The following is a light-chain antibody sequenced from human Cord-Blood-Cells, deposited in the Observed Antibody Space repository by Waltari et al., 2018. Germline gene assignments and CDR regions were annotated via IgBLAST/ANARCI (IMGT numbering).Light chain of an antibody. J-gene: IGLJ2*01. CDR3: SSYTSNSTVV. CDR1: SSDVGGSKY. V-gene: IGLV2-14*01. CDR2: DFS. Sequence: SALTQPASVSGSPGQSITISCTGTSSDVGGSKYVLWSQQHTGKAPKLMIYDFSNRPAGVSNRFSGSSTGNTASLTSSVLQAADEADYYCSSYTSNSTVVFGGGTKLTVL.